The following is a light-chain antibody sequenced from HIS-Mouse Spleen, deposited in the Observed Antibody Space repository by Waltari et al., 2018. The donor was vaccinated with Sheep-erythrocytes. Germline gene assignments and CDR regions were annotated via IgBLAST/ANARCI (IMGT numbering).Light chain of an antibody. V-gene: IGLV3-1*01. CDR2: QDS. CDR1: KLGDKY. CDR3: QAWDSSTAWNVV. Sequence: SYELTQPPSVSVSPGQTASITCSGDKLGDKYACWYQQKPGQSPVLVIYQDSKRPSGIPGRFSGSNSGNTATLTISGTQAMDEADYYCQAWDSSTAWNVVVGGGTKLTVL. J-gene: IGLJ2*01.